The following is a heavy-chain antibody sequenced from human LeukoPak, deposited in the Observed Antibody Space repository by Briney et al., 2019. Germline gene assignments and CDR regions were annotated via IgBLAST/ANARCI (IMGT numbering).Heavy chain of an antibody. Sequence: PGGSLRLSCAASGFTFSSYVMHWVRQPPGKGLEWVAFIRYDGGIRHYADSVKGRFTLSRDNSKNTLYLQMNSLRAEDTAVYYCANGPHYNILTGFYKVRSHLDYWGQGTLVTVSS. CDR1: GFTFSSYV. J-gene: IGHJ4*02. D-gene: IGHD3-9*01. CDR3: ANGPHYNILTGFYKVRSHLDY. V-gene: IGHV3-30*02. CDR2: IRYDGGIR.